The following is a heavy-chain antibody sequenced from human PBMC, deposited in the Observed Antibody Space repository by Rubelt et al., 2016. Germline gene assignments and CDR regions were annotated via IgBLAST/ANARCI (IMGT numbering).Heavy chain of an antibody. CDR2: ISAYNGNT. V-gene: IGHV1-18*01. CDR3: ARVISGVEYSSSWHFDY. J-gene: IGHJ4*02. CDR1: GYTFTSYG. D-gene: IGHD6-13*01. Sequence: QVQLVQSGAEVKKPGASVKVSCKASGYTFTSYGISWVRQAPGQGLEWMGWISAYNGNTNYAQKVQGMCTMTTDTSTSTAYMELRSLRSDDTAVYYCARVISGVEYSSSWHFDYWGQGTLVTVSS.